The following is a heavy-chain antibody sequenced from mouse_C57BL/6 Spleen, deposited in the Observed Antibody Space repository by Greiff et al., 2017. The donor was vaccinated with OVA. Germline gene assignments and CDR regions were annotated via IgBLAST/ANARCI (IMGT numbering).Heavy chain of an antibody. J-gene: IGHJ3*01. CDR1: GFTFSSYA. Sequence: EVQWVESGGGLVKPGGSLKLSCAASGFTFSSYAMSWVRQTPEKRLEWVATISDGGSYTYYPDNVKGRFTISRDNAKNNLYLQMSHLKSEDTAMDDCARGESITTGAWFAYWGQGTLVTVSA. CDR2: ISDGGSYT. V-gene: IGHV5-4*01. D-gene: IGHD1-1*01. CDR3: ARGESITTGAWFAY.